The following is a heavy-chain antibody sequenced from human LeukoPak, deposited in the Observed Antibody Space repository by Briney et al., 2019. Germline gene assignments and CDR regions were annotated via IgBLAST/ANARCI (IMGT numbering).Heavy chain of an antibody. D-gene: IGHD2-2*01. CDR2: IRYDGSNK. J-gene: IGHJ4*02. CDR1: GFTFSSYG. CDR3: AKHDWGYCSSTSCPPDY. Sequence: GGSLRLSCAASGFTFSSYGMHWVRQAPGKGLEWVAFIRYDGSNKYYADSVKGRSTISRDNSKNTLYLQMNSLRAEDTAVYYCAKHDWGYCSSTSCPPDYWGQGTLVTVSS. V-gene: IGHV3-30*02.